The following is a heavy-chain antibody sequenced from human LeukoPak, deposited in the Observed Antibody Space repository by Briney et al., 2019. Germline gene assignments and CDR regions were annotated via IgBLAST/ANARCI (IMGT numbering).Heavy chain of an antibody. CDR3: VGQLLRAV. D-gene: IGHD2-2*01. CDR1: GFPFSGYY. Sequence: GGSLRLSCTASGFPFSGYYISWVRQAPGTRLEWLANIKGDGSVQDYVDSVKGRFTISRDNAKNSLYLQMNNLRVDDTAVYYCVGQLLRAVWGKGTTVTVSS. J-gene: IGHJ6*03. V-gene: IGHV3-7*01. CDR2: IKGDGSVQ.